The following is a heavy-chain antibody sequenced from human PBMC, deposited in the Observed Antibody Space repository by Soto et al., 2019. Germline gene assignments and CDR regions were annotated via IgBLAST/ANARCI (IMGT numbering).Heavy chain of an antibody. V-gene: IGHV5-51*01. J-gene: IGHJ6*02. CDR3: ARRAALRPNGMDV. Sequence: GESLKISCKGSGYSFTIYWIAWVRQMPGKGLEWMGIIYPGDSDTRYSPSFQGQVTISADKSISSAYLQWSSLKASDTAMYYCARRAALRPNGMDVWGQGTTVTVSS. CDR1: GYSFTIYW. CDR2: IYPGDSDT. D-gene: IGHD6-13*01.